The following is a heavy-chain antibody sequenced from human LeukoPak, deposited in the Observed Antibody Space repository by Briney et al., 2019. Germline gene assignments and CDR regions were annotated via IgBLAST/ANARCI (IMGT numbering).Heavy chain of an antibody. V-gene: IGHV4-59*01. J-gene: IGHJ3*02. CDR1: GGSISSYY. CDR2: IYYNGST. Sequence: SETLSLTCTVSGGSISSYYWSWIRQPPGKGLEWIGYIYYNGSTNYNPSLKSRVTISVDTSKNQFSLKLSSVTAADTAVYYCAREGPDAFDIWGQGTMVTVSS. CDR3: AREGPDAFDI.